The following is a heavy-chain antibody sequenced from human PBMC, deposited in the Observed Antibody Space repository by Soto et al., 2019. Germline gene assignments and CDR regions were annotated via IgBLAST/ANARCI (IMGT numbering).Heavy chain of an antibody. CDR2: ISGSGGST. CDR1: GFTFSSYA. J-gene: IGHJ4*02. V-gene: IGHV3-23*01. D-gene: IGHD5-18*01. Sequence: GGSVRLSCAASGFTFSSYAMSWVRQAPGKGLEWVSAISGSGGSTYYADTVKGRFTISRDNSKNTLYLQMNSLRAEDTAVYYCTKMDTGMGYFDYWGKGTLVTVS. CDR3: TKMDTGMGYFDY.